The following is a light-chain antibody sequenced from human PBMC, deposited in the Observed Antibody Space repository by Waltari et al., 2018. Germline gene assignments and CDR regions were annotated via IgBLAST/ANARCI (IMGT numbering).Light chain of an antibody. CDR2: KAS. CDR3: LQYNSYPWT. V-gene: IGKV1-5*03. CDR1: QSIVVW. Sequence: DIQVTQSPSILSASVGDRVTITCRASQSIVVWLAWYQQKPGKAPRLLIYKASYLESGVPSRFSGSGSGTEFTLTISSLQADDFATYYCLQYNSYPWTFGQGTKVEIK. J-gene: IGKJ1*01.